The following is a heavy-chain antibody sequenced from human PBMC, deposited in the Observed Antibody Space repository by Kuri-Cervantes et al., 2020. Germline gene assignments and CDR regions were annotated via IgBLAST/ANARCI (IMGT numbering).Heavy chain of an antibody. CDR1: GFTFSSYG. V-gene: IGHV3-30*03. D-gene: IGHD4-17*01. CDR2: ISYDGSNK. J-gene: IGHJ4*02. Sequence: GGSLRLSCAASGFTFSSYGMHWVRQAPGKGLEWVAVISYDGSNKYYADSVKGRFTISRDNSKNTLYLQMNSLRAEDAAVYYCATKGIYGDYPLLAFAQYDYWGQGTLVTVSS. CDR3: ATKGIYGDYPLLAFAQYDY.